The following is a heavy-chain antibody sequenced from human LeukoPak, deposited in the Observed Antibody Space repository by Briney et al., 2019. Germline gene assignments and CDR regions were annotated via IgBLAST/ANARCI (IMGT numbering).Heavy chain of an antibody. Sequence: SETLSLTCTVSGGSISSGSHYWSWIRQPPGKGLEVIGSISYSGSTYYNPSLKSRVTISVDTSTTTNQISLKLSSVTAADTAVYYCARVLWNCISPIDNWGQGTLVTVSS. J-gene: IGHJ4*02. D-gene: IGHD1-7*01. V-gene: IGHV4-39*01. CDR1: GGSISSGSHY. CDR3: ARVLWNCISPIDN. CDR2: ISYSGST.